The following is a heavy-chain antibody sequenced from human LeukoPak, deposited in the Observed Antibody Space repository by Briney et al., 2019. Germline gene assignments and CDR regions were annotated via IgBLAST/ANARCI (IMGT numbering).Heavy chain of an antibody. V-gene: IGHV4-30-4*01. J-gene: IGHJ3*02. D-gene: IGHD3-22*01. CDR3: AGDFGDYYDSSGDAFDI. CDR2: IYYSGST. Sequence: SETLSLTCTVSGGSISSGDYYWSWIRQPPGKGLEWVGYIYYSGSTYYNPSLNSRVTITVDTSKNQFSLKLSSVTAADRAVYYCAGDFGDYYDSSGDAFDIWGQGTMVTVSS. CDR1: GGSISSGDYY.